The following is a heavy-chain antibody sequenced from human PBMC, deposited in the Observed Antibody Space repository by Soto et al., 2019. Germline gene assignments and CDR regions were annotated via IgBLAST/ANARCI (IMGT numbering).Heavy chain of an antibody. CDR2: ISSSSSTI. V-gene: IGHV3-48*01. D-gene: IGHD4-4*01. J-gene: IGHJ4*02. CDR1: GFTFSSYS. CDR3: ARYPYSNYVFDYFDY. Sequence: GGSLRLSCAASGFTFSSYSMNWVRQAPGKGLEWVSYISSSSSTIYYADSVKGRFTISRDNAKNSLYLQMNSLRAEDTAVYYCARYPYSNYVFDYFDYWGQGTLVTVSS.